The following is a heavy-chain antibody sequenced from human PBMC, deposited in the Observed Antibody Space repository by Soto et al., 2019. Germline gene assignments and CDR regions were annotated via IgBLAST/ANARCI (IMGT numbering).Heavy chain of an antibody. Sequence: GGTLRLSXVASGFTFRTYTMNWVRQAPGKGLEWVSGIRGFSPYTFYSESVKGRFTISRDNAKNSLYLQMNSLSAEDTAVYYCARDRGYDAHDYYYNAMDVWGQGTSVTVSS. D-gene: IGHD2-15*01. V-gene: IGHV3-21*01. CDR2: IRGFSPYT. J-gene: IGHJ6*02. CDR1: GFTFRTYT. CDR3: ARDRGYDAHDYYYNAMDV.